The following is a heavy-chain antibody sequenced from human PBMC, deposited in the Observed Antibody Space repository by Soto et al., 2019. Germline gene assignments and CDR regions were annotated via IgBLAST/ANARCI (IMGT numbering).Heavy chain of an antibody. D-gene: IGHD3-22*01. J-gene: IGHJ6*02. CDR1: GFTFSSYA. Sequence: PGGSLRLSCAASGFTFSSYAMTWVRQAPGKGLEWVSAISGSGGSTYYADSVKGRFTIYRDNAKNTLYLQTNRLRSENTTVYNCARGIYDSSGYYATGYYYYGMDVWGQGTTVTVSS. V-gene: IGHV3-23*01. CDR2: ISGSGGST. CDR3: ARGIYDSSGYYATGYYYYGMDV.